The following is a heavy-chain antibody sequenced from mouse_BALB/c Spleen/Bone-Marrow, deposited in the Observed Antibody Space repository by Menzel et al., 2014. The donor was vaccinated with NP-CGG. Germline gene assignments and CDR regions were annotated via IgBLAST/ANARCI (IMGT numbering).Heavy chain of an antibody. CDR2: IDPANGNT. J-gene: IGHJ2*01. V-gene: IGHV14-3*02. CDR1: GFNIKDTY. D-gene: IGHD2-2*01. CDR3: ASYVYGYYFDY. Sequence: EVQLQQSGAELVKPGASVKLSCTASGFNIKDTYMHWVKQRPEQGLEWIGRIDPANGNTKYDPKFQGKATITADTSPNTAYLQLSGLTSEDTAVYYCASYVYGYYFDYWGQGTTLTVSS.